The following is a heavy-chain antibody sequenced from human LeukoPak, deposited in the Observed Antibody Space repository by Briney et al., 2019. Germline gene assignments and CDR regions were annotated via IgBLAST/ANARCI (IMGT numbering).Heavy chain of an antibody. V-gene: IGHV3-66*01. J-gene: IGHJ6*02. Sequence: PGGSLRLSCAASGFTVSSNFWTWVRRAPGKGLGWVSITYSDGSTYYADSVKGRFTNSRDSSNNTVYLQMNSLRAEDTALYYCASDSEQQVDAPDVWGQGTTVTVSS. D-gene: IGHD6-13*01. CDR3: ASDSEQQVDAPDV. CDR1: GFTVSSNF. CDR2: TYSDGST.